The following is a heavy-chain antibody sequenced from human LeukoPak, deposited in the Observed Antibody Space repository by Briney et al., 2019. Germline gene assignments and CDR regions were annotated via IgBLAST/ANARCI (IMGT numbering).Heavy chain of an antibody. V-gene: IGHV4-38-2*01. CDR1: GYSITGGFY. CDR3: ARTGLGYCTSANCYRLEQ. Sequence: SETLSLTCAVSGYSITGGFYWAWIRQPPGKGLERIAIIYHEGNTFYNPSLRSLVTISLDTSKNQFSLRLSSLTAADTAVYYCARTGLGYCTSANCYRLEQWGQGTLATVSS. D-gene: IGHD2-2*02. J-gene: IGHJ4*02. CDR2: IYHEGNT.